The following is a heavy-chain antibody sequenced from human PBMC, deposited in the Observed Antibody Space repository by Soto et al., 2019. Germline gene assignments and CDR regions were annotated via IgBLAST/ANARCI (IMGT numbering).Heavy chain of an antibody. CDR1: GGTFSSYA. V-gene: IGHV1-69*13. CDR3: AREIGVRFLEWFLNYGMDV. Sequence: SVKVSCKASGGTFSSYAISWVRQAPGQGLEWMGGIIPIFGTANYAQKFQGRVTITADESTSTAYMELSSLRSEDTAVYYCAREIGVRFLEWFLNYGMDVRAQGTTDTGSS. CDR2: IIPIFGTA. D-gene: IGHD3-3*01. J-gene: IGHJ6*02.